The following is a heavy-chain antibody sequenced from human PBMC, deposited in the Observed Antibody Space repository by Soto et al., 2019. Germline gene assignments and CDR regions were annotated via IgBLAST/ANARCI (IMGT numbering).Heavy chain of an antibody. D-gene: IGHD3-22*01. J-gene: IGHJ1*01. CDR3: ATDYYYDSSGYYLGYFQH. CDR1: GCSISSYY. V-gene: IGHV4-59*01. CDR2: IYYSGST. Sequence: SDTLSLTCTVSGCSISSYYWSWIRQPPGKGLEWIGYIYYSGSTNYNPSLKSRVTISVDTSKNQFSLKLSSVTAADTAVYYCATDYYYDSSGYYLGYFQHWGQGTLVTVSS.